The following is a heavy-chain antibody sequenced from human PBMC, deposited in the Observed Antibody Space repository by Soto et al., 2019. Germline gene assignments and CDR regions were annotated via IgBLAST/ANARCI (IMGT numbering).Heavy chain of an antibody. J-gene: IGHJ4*02. CDR2: IYYSGST. V-gene: IGHV4-59*08. CDR3: ARLEMTMVRGVIARLFDY. D-gene: IGHD3-10*01. CDR1: GGSISSYY. Sequence: QVQLQESGPGLVKPSETLSLTCTVSGGSISSYYWSWIRQPPGKGLEWIGYIYYSGSTNYNPSLKSPVTISVDTSKNQFSLKLSSVTAADTAVYYCARLEMTMVRGVIARLFDYWGQGTLVTVSS.